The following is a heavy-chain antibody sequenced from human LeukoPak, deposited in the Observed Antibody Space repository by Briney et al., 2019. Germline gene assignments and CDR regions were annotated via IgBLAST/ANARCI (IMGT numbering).Heavy chain of an antibody. CDR3: ARWRGYRGPFDY. CDR2: IYHSGST. Sequence: SETLSLTCTVSGGSISSGGYYWSWIRQPPGKGLEWIGYIYHSGSTYYNPSLKSRVTLSVDRSKNQFSLKLSSVTAADTAVYYCARWRGYRGPFDYWGQGTLVTVSS. D-gene: IGHD3-3*01. CDR1: GGSISSGGYY. J-gene: IGHJ4*02. V-gene: IGHV4-30-2*01.